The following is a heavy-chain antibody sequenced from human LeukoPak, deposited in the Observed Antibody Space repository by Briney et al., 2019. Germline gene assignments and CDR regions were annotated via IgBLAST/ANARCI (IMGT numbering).Heavy chain of an antibody. J-gene: IGHJ6*04. CDR3: ARVGTIFGVDV. V-gene: IGHV1-69*13. CDR2: FIPIFGSA. CDR1: GYTFTSYY. D-gene: IGHD3-3*01. Sequence: SVKVSCKASGYTFTSYYMHWVRQAPGQGLEWMGGFIPIFGSANYAQKFQGRVTITADESTSTAYMELSSLRSEDTAVYYCARVGTIFGVDVWGKGTTVTVSS.